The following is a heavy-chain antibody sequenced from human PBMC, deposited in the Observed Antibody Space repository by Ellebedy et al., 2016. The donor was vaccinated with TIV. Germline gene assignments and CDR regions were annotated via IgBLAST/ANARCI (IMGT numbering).Heavy chain of an antibody. D-gene: IGHD3-10*01. Sequence: ASVKVSCKVSGYTLTELSMHWVRQAPGKGLEWMGGFDPEDGETIYAQKFQGRVTMTEETSTDTAYMELSSLRSEDTAVYYCAACGSGSHYKFDYWGQGTLVTVSS. CDR1: GYTLTELS. CDR2: FDPEDGET. V-gene: IGHV1-24*01. J-gene: IGHJ4*02. CDR3: AACGSGSHYKFDY.